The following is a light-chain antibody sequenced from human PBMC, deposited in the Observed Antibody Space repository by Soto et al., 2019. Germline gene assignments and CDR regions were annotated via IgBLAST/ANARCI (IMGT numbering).Light chain of an antibody. J-gene: IGLJ3*02. CDR1: SSDVGSYNL. V-gene: IGLV2-23*02. CDR2: EVS. Sequence: QSALTQPASVSGSPGQSITISCTGTSSDVGSYNLVSWYQQHPGTAPKLMIYEVSKRPSGVSNRFSGSKSGNTASLTISGLQAEDEADYYCCSYAGSSTFAVFGGGTQLTVL. CDR3: CSYAGSSTFAV.